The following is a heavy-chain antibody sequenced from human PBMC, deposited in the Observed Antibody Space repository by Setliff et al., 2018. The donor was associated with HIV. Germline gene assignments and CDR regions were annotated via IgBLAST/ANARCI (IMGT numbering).Heavy chain of an antibody. Sequence: GGSLRLSCAASGFTFSGYEMNWVRQAPGKGLEWASYIISSGGSISYADSVKGRFTISRDNAKNSLYLQMNSLRGEDTAVYYCARGRPTGYFDCWGQGTLVTVSS. D-gene: IGHD1-1*01. CDR1: GFTFSGYE. J-gene: IGHJ4*02. CDR3: ARGRPTGYFDC. CDR2: IISSGGSI. V-gene: IGHV3-48*03.